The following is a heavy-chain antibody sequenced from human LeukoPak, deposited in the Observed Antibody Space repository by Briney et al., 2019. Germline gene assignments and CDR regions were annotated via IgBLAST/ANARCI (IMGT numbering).Heavy chain of an antibody. Sequence: GESLKISCKDSGYRFSSYWIAWVRQMPGKGLEYIGIIHPGDSDIRYSPSFQGLVTISADESISTAYLQWSSLKASDTAMYYCARQEYCSGGSCYTWFDPWGQGTLVTVSS. CDR3: ARQEYCSGGSCYTWFDP. V-gene: IGHV5-51*01. CDR2: IHPGDSDI. CDR1: GYRFSSYW. J-gene: IGHJ5*02. D-gene: IGHD2-15*01.